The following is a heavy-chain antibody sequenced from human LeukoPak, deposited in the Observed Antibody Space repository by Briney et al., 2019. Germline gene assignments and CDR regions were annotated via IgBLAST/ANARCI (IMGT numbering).Heavy chain of an antibody. D-gene: IGHD5-18*01. V-gene: IGHV4-59*01. CDR2: IYYSGST. J-gene: IGHJ4*02. CDR1: GGSISSYY. CDR3: ARGAAMGY. Sequence: SETLSLTCTVSGGSISSYYWSWIRQPPGKGLEWIGYIYYSGSTNYNPPLKSRVTTSVDTSKNQFSLKLSSVTAADTAVYYCARGAAMGYWGQGTLVTVSS.